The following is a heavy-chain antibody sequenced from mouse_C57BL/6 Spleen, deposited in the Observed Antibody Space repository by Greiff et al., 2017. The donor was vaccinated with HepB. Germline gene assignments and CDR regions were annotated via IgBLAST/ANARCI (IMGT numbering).Heavy chain of an antibody. CDR1: GYAFSSSW. D-gene: IGHD2-3*01. V-gene: IGHV1-82*01. Sequence: VQLQQPGPELVKPGASVKISCKASGYAFSSSWMNWVKQRPGQGLEWIGRIYPGDGSTNYNGKFKGKATLTADKSSSTAYMQRSSLTSEDSAVYCCARGGLLRYFDFWGTGTTVTVSS. CDR3: ARGGLLRYFDF. J-gene: IGHJ1*03. CDR2: IYPGDGST.